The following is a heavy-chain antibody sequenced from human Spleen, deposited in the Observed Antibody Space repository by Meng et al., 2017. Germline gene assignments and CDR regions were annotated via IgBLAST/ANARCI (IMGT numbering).Heavy chain of an antibody. V-gene: IGHV7-4-1*02. CDR1: GYTFTSSA. CDR3: ARDPSRVFDY. J-gene: IGHJ4*02. Sequence: QVQLVQSESELTKRWVSVQVSAKAAGYTFTSSAMNWVRQAPGQGLEWMGWINTNTGNPTYAQGFTGRFVFSLDTSVSTAYLQISSLKAEDTAVYYCARDPSRVFDYWGQGTLVTVSS. CDR2: INTNTGNP.